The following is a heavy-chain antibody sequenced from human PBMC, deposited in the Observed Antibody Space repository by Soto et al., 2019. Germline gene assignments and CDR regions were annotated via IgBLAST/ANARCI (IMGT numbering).Heavy chain of an antibody. CDR2: ISSNANYI. CDR3: ARDRANGTTSGWDAFDL. D-gene: IGHD1-1*01. V-gene: IGHV3-21*01. J-gene: IGHJ3*01. Sequence: DVQLVESGGGPVKPGGSLRVSCVGSGFTLSSHSMNWVRQAPGKGLEWVSFISSNANYIHFADSVNGRFTISRDNAKNSLNQPMNSLRAEDTAVYYCARDRANGTTSGWDAFDLWGQGTMVTVSS. CDR1: GFTLSSHS.